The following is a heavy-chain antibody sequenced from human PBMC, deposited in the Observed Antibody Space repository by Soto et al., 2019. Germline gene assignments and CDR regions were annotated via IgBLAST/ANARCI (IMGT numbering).Heavy chain of an antibody. CDR2: IASTSVDT. Sequence: EVQLVESGGGLVKPGGSLRLSCAASGFTLSSYSMHWVRQAPGKGLEWVSSIASTSVDTFYADSVKGRFTVSRANAQNSLYLQMKSLSAEDTAVYYCARSLGRATPGSWGQGTLVTVSS. CDR1: GFTLSSYS. D-gene: IGHD1-26*01. V-gene: IGHV3-21*01. J-gene: IGHJ5*02. CDR3: ARSLGRATPGS.